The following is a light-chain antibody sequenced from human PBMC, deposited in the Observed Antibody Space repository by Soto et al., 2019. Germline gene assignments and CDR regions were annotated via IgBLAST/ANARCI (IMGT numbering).Light chain of an antibody. CDR3: QQYGTSPGT. V-gene: IGKV3-20*01. CDR2: VAS. Sequence: EIALTQSPGTLYLSPGDTATLSCRASQTVSNTYLAWYQQKPGQAPRLLIYVASSRATGIPDRFSGSGSGTDFTLTISRLEPEDFAVYYWQQYGTSPGTFGQGPNLEIK. J-gene: IGKJ2*01. CDR1: QTVSNTY.